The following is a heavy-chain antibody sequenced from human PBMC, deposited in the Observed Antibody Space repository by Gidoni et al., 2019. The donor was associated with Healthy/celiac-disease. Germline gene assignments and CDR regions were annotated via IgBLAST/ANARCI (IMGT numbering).Heavy chain of an antibody. CDR1: GGSFSGYY. Sequence: QVQLQQWGAGLLKPSETLSLTCAVYGGSFSGYYWSWIRQPPGKGLEWSGEINHSGSTNYNPSLKGRVTISVDTSKNQFSLKLSSVTAADTAVYYCARGRPIFGVVIHRRGVTNHDYWGQGTLVTVSS. D-gene: IGHD3-3*01. CDR2: INHSGST. V-gene: IGHV4-34*01. CDR3: ARGRPIFGVVIHRRGVTNHDY. J-gene: IGHJ4*02.